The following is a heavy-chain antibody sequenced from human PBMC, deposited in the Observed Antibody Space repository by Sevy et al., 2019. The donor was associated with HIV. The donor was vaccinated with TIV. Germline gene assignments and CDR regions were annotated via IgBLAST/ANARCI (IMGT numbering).Heavy chain of an antibody. Sequence: GGSLRLSCGVFGFTFSTYAMSWVRQTPGKGLQWVSVISDSGGSTYYADSVQGRFTISRDNSKDTMYLQVNSLRAEDTAVYYCARRPDLGSVIRTGVMDVWGQGTTVTVSS. D-gene: IGHD3-10*01. CDR1: GFTFSTYA. CDR3: ARRPDLGSVIRTGVMDV. J-gene: IGHJ6*02. V-gene: IGHV3-23*01. CDR2: ISDSGGST.